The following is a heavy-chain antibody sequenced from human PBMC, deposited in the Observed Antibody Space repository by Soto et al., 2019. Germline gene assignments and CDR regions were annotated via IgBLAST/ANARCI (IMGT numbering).Heavy chain of an antibody. D-gene: IGHD2-2*01. CDR1: GYTFTSYA. J-gene: IGHJ6*02. V-gene: IGHV1-3*01. CDR3: ARDYQSGGYYYYYGMDV. Sequence: ASVKVSCKASGYTFTSYAMHWVRQAPGQRLEWMGWINAGNGNTKYSQKFQGRVTITRDASASTAYMELSSLRSEDTAVYYCARDYQSGGYYYYYGMDVWGQGTTVTV. CDR2: INAGNGNT.